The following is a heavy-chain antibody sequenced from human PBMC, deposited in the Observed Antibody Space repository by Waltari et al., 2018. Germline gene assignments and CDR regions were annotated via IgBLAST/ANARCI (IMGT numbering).Heavy chain of an antibody. V-gene: IGHV4-39*01. D-gene: IGHD1-26*01. CDR1: GVSITSNRHY. Sequence: QLQLQESGPRLVRPSETLSLICRVSGVSITSNRHYWAWIRQSPGQGLVWLGTVSYSGTTYISPSLKSRVSVSRDTSKNQVSLILGSVTAADMAVYYCATYSGASVGTAAFDVWGQGTMVTVSS. CDR2: VSYSGTT. J-gene: IGHJ3*01. CDR3: ATYSGASVGTAAFDV.